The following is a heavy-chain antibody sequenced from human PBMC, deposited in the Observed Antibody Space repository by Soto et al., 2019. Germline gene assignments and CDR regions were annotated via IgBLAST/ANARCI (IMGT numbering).Heavy chain of an antibody. CDR1: GFTFGDYA. CDR3: TRKTYYYGSGSYGSYGMDV. Sequence: GGSLRLSCTASGFTFGDYAMGWFRQAPGKGLEWVGFIRSKAYGGTTEYAASVKGRFTISRDDSKSIAYLQMNSLKTEDTAVYYCTRKTYYYGSGSYGSYGMDVWGQGTTVTVSS. D-gene: IGHD3-10*01. J-gene: IGHJ6*02. V-gene: IGHV3-49*03. CDR2: IRSKAYGGTT.